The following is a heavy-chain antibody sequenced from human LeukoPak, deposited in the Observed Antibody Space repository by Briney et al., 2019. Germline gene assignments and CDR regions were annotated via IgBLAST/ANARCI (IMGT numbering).Heavy chain of an antibody. V-gene: IGHV1-8*01. Sequence: NWVRQXXGQGLEWMGWMNPNSGNTGYAQKFQGRVTMTRNTSISTAYMELSSLRSEDTAVYYCASGGSLGAFDIWGQGTIVTVPS. J-gene: IGHJ3*02. CDR2: MNPNSGNT. CDR3: ASGGSLGAFDI. D-gene: IGHD3-16*01.